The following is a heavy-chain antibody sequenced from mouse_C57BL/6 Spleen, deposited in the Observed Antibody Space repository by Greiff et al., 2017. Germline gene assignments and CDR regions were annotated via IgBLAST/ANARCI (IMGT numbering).Heavy chain of an antibody. CDR1: GYSFTDYN. CDR2: INPNDGTT. D-gene: IGHD2-4*01. CDR3: ARDDYDDTAGFAY. V-gene: IGHV1-39*01. J-gene: IGHJ3*01. Sequence: EVKLQESGPELVKPGASVKISCKASGYSFTDYNMNWVKQSPGKSLEWMGVINPNDGTTSYTQKFKGKATLTVDQSSSTAYMQLNSLTSEDSAVYYGARDDYDDTAGFAYWGQGTLVTVSA.